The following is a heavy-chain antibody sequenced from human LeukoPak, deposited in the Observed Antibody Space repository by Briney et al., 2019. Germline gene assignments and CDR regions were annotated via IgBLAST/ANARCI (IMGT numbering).Heavy chain of an antibody. Sequence: GGSLRLSCAASGFTFSSYSMNWVRQAPGKGLEWVSSISSSSSYIYYADSVKGRFTISRDNAKNSLYLQMNSLRAEDTAVYYCARSSGGRLKGGPFYYYGMDVWGQGTTVTVSS. CDR3: ARSSGGRLKGGPFYYYGMDV. CDR2: ISSSSSYI. J-gene: IGHJ6*02. D-gene: IGHD2-15*01. CDR1: GFTFSSYS. V-gene: IGHV3-21*01.